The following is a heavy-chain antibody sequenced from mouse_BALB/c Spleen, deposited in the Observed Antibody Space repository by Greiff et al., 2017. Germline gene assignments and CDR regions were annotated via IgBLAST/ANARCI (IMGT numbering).Heavy chain of an antibody. V-gene: IGHV5-17*02. CDR3: ARDVGYWYFDV. CDR1: GFTFSSFG. CDR2: ISSGSSTI. Sequence: EVKVVESGGGLVQPGGSRKLSCAASGFTFSSFGMHWVRQAPEKGLEWVAYISSGSSTIYYADTVKGRFTISRDNPKNTLFLQMTSLRSEDTAMYYCARDVGYWYFDVWGAGTTVTVSS. J-gene: IGHJ1*01.